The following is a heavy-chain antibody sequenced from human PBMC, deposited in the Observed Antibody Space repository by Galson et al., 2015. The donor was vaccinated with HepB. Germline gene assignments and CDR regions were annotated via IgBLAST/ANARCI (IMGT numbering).Heavy chain of an antibody. J-gene: IGHJ6*02. Sequence: SLRLSCAASGFTFSSYGMHWVRQAPGKGLEWVAVIWYDGSNKYYADSVKGRFTISRDNSKNTLYLQMNSLRAEDTAVYYCARDGITMVRGVRNYGMDVWGQGTTVTVSS. CDR2: IWYDGSNK. D-gene: IGHD3-10*01. CDR3: ARDGITMVRGVRNYGMDV. CDR1: GFTFSSYG. V-gene: IGHV3-33*01.